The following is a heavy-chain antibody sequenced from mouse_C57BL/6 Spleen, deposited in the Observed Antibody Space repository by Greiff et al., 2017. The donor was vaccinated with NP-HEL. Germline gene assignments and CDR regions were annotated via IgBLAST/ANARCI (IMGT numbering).Heavy chain of an antibody. Sequence: QVQLKQSGAELARPGASVKLSCKASGYTFTSYGISWVKQRTGQGLEWIGEIYPRSGNTYYNEKFKGKATLTADKSSSTAYMELRSLTSEDSAVYFCARSPTTVVATDAMDYWGQGTSVTVSS. V-gene: IGHV1-81*01. J-gene: IGHJ4*01. D-gene: IGHD1-1*01. CDR1: GYTFTSYG. CDR2: IYPRSGNT. CDR3: ARSPTTVVATDAMDY.